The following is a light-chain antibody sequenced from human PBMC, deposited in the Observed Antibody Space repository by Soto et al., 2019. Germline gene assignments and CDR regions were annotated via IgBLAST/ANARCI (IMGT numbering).Light chain of an antibody. CDR3: QQRNVWPPVT. J-gene: IGKJ5*01. CDR2: GAF. Sequence: EIVLTQPPATLSLSPGETPTLYCRASRSVTNYLAWYPQRPGQAPRLLIFGAFNRATGIPARFSGSGSGTDFTLTISSLEPEDSAVYYCQQRNVWPPVTFGQGTRLEIK. V-gene: IGKV3-11*01. CDR1: RSVTNY.